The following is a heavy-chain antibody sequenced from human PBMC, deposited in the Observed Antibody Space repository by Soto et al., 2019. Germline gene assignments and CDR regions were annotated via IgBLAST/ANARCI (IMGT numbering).Heavy chain of an antibody. V-gene: IGHV4-39*02. J-gene: IGHJ4*02. Sequence: PSETLSLTCTVSGASISTTNYHWGWVRQPPGKGLDWIGNIYYGGSTYYNPSLKSRVTISVDTSKNHFSLKVNSVTAADTAVYYCDTFVMPASRHTDFDLWGQGTLVTVYS. CDR1: GASISTTNYH. CDR3: DTFVMPASRHTDFDL. CDR2: IYYGGST. D-gene: IGHD2-21*02.